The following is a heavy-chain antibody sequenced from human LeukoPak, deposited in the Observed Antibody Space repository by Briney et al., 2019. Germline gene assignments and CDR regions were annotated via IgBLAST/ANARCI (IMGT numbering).Heavy chain of an antibody. CDR1: GYTFTSYG. Sequence: ASVKVSCKASGYTFTSYGISWVRRAPGQGLEWMGWISAYNGNTNYAQKLQGRVTMTTDTSPSTAYMELRSLRSDDTAVYYCARDLVASISYADDYWGQGTLVTVSS. CDR3: ARDLVASISYADDY. J-gene: IGHJ4*02. CDR2: ISAYNGNT. D-gene: IGHD3-10*01. V-gene: IGHV1-18*01.